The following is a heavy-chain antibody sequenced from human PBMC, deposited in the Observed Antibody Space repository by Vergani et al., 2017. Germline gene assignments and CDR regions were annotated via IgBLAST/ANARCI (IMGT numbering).Heavy chain of an antibody. D-gene: IGHD7-27*01. Sequence: QVQLQESGPGLVKPSQTLSLTCTVSGGSISSGGYYWSWIRQHPGKGLEGIGYIYYSGSTYYNPSLKSRVTISVDTSKNPFSLKLSSVTAADTAVYCCARARNWGSVNWFDPWGQGTLVTVSS. J-gene: IGHJ5*02. CDR3: ARARNWGSVNWFDP. CDR2: IYYSGST. V-gene: IGHV4-31*03. CDR1: GGSISSGGYY.